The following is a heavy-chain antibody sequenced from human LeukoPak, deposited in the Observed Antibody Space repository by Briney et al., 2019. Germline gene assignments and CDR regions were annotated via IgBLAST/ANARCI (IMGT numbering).Heavy chain of an antibody. CDR3: ARVKRYKYDSSGYFVGFFDS. CDR2: ISSSSSYI. D-gene: IGHD3-22*01. J-gene: IGHJ4*02. V-gene: IGHV3-21*01. CDR1: GFTFSSYS. Sequence: GGSLRLSCAASGFTFSSYSMNWVRQAPGKGLEWVSSISSSSSYIYYADSVKGRFTISRDGAKNSLDLQMNTLRAGDTAVYHCARVKRYKYDSSGYFVGFFDSWGQGTLVSVSS.